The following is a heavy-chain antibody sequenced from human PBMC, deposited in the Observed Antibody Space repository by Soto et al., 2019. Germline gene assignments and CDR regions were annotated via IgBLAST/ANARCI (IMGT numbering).Heavy chain of an antibody. CDR3: AKDGSGYRLGY. V-gene: IGHV3-23*01. CDR2: ISGSGGST. J-gene: IGHJ4*02. Sequence: GGSLTLSCAASGFTFSSYAMSWVRQAPGKGLEWVSAISGSGGSTYYADSVKGRFTISRDNSKNTLYLQMNSLRAEDTAVYYCAKDGSGYRLGYWGQGTLVTVSS. CDR1: GFTFSSYA. D-gene: IGHD5-18*01.